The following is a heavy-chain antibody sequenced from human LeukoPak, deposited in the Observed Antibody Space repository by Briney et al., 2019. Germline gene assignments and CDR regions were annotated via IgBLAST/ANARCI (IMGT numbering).Heavy chain of an antibody. CDR2: IYPGDSDT. D-gene: IGHD6-19*01. CDR3: AGHEAVAGVVSYYFDY. Sequence: GESLKISCKGSGYSFTSYWIGWVRQMPGKGLEWMGIIYPGDSDTRYSPSFQGQVTISADKSISTAYLQWSSLKASDTAMYYCAGHEAVAGVVSYYFDYWGQGTLVTVSS. V-gene: IGHV5-51*01. CDR1: GYSFTSYW. J-gene: IGHJ4*02.